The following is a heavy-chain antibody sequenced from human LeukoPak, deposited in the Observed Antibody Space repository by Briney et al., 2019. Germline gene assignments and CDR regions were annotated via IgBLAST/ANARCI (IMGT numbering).Heavy chain of an antibody. J-gene: IGHJ6*03. CDR3: ARVPPPFTMYYMDV. D-gene: IGHD5-24*01. V-gene: IGHV3-33*01. CDR2: IWYDGSKK. CDR1: GFSFSSHG. Sequence: GGSLRLSCAASGFSFSSHGFFWVRQAPGKGLEWVALIWYDGSKKLYADSVKGRFTISRDDSKNTLFLQMNSLRDEGTAIYFCARVPPPFTMYYMDVWGKGTPVIVSS.